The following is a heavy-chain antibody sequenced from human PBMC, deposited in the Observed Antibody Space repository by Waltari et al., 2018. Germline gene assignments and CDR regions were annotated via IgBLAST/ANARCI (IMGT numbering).Heavy chain of an antibody. CDR3: GRDVYGDYVGGGGGAFDI. Sequence: EVQLVESGGGLVKPGGSLRLSCAPSGFTLSTYCMNWVRQAPGKGLGWVSSISSRSYIIYGDSGKGRFTISRDNAKNSLYLQMNSLRAEDTAVYYCGRDVYGDYVGGGGGAFDIWGQGTMVTVSS. V-gene: IGHV3-21*01. J-gene: IGHJ3*02. CDR1: GFTLSTYC. D-gene: IGHD4-17*01. CDR2: ISSRSYI.